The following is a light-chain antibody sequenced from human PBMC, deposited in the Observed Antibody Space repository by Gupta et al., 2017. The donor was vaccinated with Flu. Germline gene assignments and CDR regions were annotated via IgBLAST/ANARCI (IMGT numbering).Light chain of an antibody. CDR3: SSYISSSTLV. CDR2: EVS. J-gene: IGLJ3*02. V-gene: IGLV2-14*01. Sequence: QSALTQPASVSGSPGQSITISCTGTSSDVGGYNYVSWYQQHPGKAPKLMIYEVSNRPSGVSNRFSDSKSGNTASLTISGLQAEDEADYYCSSYISSSTLVFGGGTKLTVL. CDR1: SSDVGGYNY.